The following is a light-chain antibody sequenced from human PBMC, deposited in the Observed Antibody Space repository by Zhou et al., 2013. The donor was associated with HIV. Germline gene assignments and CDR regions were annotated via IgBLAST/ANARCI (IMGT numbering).Light chain of an antibody. CDR2: GAS. Sequence: EIVLTQSPGTLSLSPGERATLSCRASQSVSGSYLAWYQQTPGQAPRLLIYGASSRATGTPDRFSGSGSGTDFTLTISRLEPEDFAVYHCQHYGTSPPMYTFGQGTQAGDQT. J-gene: IGKJ2*01. CDR3: QHYGTSPPMYT. V-gene: IGKV3-20*01. CDR1: QSVSGSY.